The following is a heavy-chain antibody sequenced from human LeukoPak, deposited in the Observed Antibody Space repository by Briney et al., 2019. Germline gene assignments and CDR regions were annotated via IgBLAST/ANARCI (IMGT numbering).Heavy chain of an antibody. CDR3: AKRYIANTGPIDY. J-gene: IGHJ4*02. CDR2: ISVSAQRT. Sequence: GGFLRLSCAASGLTFSDYALSWVRQAPGQGLEWVSGISVSAQRTYYAESVKGRFTISRDNFKRTLYLEMNSLRAEDTAVYYCAKRYIANTGPIDYWGQGTLVTVSS. CDR1: GLTFSDYA. V-gene: IGHV3-23*01. D-gene: IGHD1-1*01.